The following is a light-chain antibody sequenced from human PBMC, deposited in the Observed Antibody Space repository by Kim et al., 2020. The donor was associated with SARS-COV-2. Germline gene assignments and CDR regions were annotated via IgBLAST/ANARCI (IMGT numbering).Light chain of an antibody. V-gene: IGLV3-1*01. CDR3: QAWDSSTWV. Sequence: SYELTQPPSVSVSPGQTASITCSGDKLGDKYACWYQQKPGQSPVLVIYQDSKRPSGIPERFSGSNSGNTATLTISGTQAIDEADYYCQAWDSSTWVFVGGTQRSVL. CDR1: KLGDKY. CDR2: QDS. J-gene: IGLJ3*02.